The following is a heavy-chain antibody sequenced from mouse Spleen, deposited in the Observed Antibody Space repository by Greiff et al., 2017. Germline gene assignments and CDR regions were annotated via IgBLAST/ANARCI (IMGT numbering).Heavy chain of an antibody. J-gene: IGHJ2*01. D-gene: IGHD4-1*01. CDR1: GFTFSDYY. CDR2: INYDGSST. CDR3: ARGTWDFDY. V-gene: IGHV5-16*01. Sequence: EVQVVESEGGLVQPGSSMKLSCTASGFTFSDYYMAWVRQVPEKGLEWVANINYDGSSTYYLDSLKSRFIISRDNAKNILYLQMSSLKSEDTATYYCARGTWDFDYWGQGTTLTVSS.